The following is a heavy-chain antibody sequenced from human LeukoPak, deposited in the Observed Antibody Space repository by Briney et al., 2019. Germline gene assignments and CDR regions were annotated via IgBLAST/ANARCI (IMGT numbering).Heavy chain of an antibody. Sequence: PGRSLRLSCAASGFTFSVYAMHWVRQAPGKGLDWVAVISYDGSNKYYADSVRGQFTISRDNSKNTLYLQMNNLRAEDTAVYYCAREFTVANQPRFDYWGQGTLVTVSS. CDR3: AREFTVANQPRFDY. J-gene: IGHJ4*02. V-gene: IGHV3-30-3*01. D-gene: IGHD5-12*01. CDR2: ISYDGSNK. CDR1: GFTFSVYA.